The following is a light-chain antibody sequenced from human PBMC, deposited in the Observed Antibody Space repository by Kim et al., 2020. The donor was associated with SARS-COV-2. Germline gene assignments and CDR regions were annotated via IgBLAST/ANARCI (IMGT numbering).Light chain of an antibody. CDR2: DAT. CDR1: QSVDSW. J-gene: IGKJ1*01. CDR3: QQYNSYPRT. V-gene: IGKV1-5*01. Sequence: ESVGDRVVRACRASQSVDSWLAWYQQKPGKAPKRLIYDATGLQSGVPSRFSASGSETEFTLTISSLQPDDFATYYCQQYNSYPRTFGQGTKVDIK.